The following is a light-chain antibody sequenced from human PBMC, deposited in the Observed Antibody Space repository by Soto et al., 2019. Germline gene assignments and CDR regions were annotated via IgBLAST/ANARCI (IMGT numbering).Light chain of an antibody. CDR1: ASDIGRYNY. CDR3: NSYVGSNNYV. Sequence: QSALTQPPSASGSPGQSVTISCIGTASDIGRYNYVSWYQHHPGKAPKLIIYEVTNRPSGVPDCFSGSKSGNTASLTVSGLQADDEADYYCNSYVGSNNYVFGTGTKVTVL. CDR2: EVT. V-gene: IGLV2-8*01. J-gene: IGLJ1*01.